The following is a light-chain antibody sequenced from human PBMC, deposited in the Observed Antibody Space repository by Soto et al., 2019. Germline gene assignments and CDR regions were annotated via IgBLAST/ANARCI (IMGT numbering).Light chain of an antibody. J-gene: IGKJ4*01. V-gene: IGKV3-20*01. CDR3: QQYGSSPS. CDR2: DAS. Sequence: EVVMTQSPATLSVSPGERVTFSCRASQSVTTNLAWYQHKPGQSPRLLISDASTGASGIPPRFSGSGSGTDFTLTISRLEPEDFAVYYCQQYGSSPSFGEGTKVDIK. CDR1: QSVTTN.